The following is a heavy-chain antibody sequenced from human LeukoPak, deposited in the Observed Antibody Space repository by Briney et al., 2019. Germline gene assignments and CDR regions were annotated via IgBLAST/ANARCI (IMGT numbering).Heavy chain of an antibody. Sequence: GGSLRLSCAASGFTVSSNYMSWVRQAPGKGLEWVSVIYSGGSTYYADSMKDRFTISRDDSKNTLYLQMNSLRAEDTAMYYCARCISDAFDIWGQGTMVTVSS. D-gene: IGHD2-8*01. V-gene: IGHV3-53*01. CDR1: GFTVSSNY. J-gene: IGHJ3*02. CDR3: ARCISDAFDI. CDR2: IYSGGST.